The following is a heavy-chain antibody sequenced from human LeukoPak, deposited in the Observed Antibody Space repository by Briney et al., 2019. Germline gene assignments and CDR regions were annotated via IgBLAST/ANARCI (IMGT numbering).Heavy chain of an antibody. D-gene: IGHD3-9*01. V-gene: IGHV4-39*01. CDR3: ARHPTGYPNWFDS. J-gene: IGHJ5*01. CDR1: GGSITTIPYN. Sequence: PSETLSLTCTVSGGSITTIPYNWGWIHQPPGTGLEWIGTISYVGTTYYEPSLKSRVTMSIDTSKNQFSLNLNSATAADTAVYYCARHPTGYPNWFDSWGQGTLVIVSS. CDR2: ISYVGTT.